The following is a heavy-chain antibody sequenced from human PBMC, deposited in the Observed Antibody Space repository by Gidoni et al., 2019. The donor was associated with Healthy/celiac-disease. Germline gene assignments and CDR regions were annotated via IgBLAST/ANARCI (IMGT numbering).Heavy chain of an antibody. Sequence: EVQLVESGGGWVQPGRSLRRSCAASGFTFDDYAMHWVRQAPGKGLEWVSGIIWNSGSIGYADSVKGRFTISRDNAKNSLYLQMNSLRAEDTALYYCAKDIRLGGAAAGLDYWGQGTLVTVSS. CDR2: IIWNSGSI. V-gene: IGHV3-9*01. CDR1: GFTFDDYA. CDR3: AKDIRLGGAAAGLDY. D-gene: IGHD6-13*01. J-gene: IGHJ4*02.